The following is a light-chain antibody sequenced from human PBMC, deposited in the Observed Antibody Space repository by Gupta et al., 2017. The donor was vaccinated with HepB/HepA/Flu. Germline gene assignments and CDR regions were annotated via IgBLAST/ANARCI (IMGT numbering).Light chain of an antibody. CDR3: QHLKSYPLT. CDR2: AAS. CDR1: QDINSY. Sequence: DIQLTQSPTFLSASVGDRVTITCRASQDINSYLGWYQKKPGKAPKLLIFAASTLQSGVTSRFSGSGSGTDFTLTISSLQPEDFATYYCQHLKSYPLTFGGGTKVEIK. J-gene: IGKJ4*01. V-gene: IGKV1-9*01.